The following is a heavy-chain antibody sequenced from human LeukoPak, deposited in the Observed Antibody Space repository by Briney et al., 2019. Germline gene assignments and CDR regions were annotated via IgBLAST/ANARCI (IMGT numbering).Heavy chain of an antibody. V-gene: IGHV3-21*01. CDR3: AKDAQYGDEYFDY. CDR1: GFTAGGYA. Sequence: PGGSLRLSCAISGFTAGGYAMNWVRQAPGKGLEWVSSISWSGSYIYYEDSVRGRFTISRDNAKSSVYLQMDSLRAEDTAVYYCAKDAQYGDEYFDYWGQGTLVTVSS. CDR2: ISWSGSYI. J-gene: IGHJ4*02. D-gene: IGHD4-17*01.